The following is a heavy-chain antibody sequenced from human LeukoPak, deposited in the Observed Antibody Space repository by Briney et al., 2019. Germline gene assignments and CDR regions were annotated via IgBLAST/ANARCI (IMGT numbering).Heavy chain of an antibody. Sequence: GGSLRLSCTASGFTFGDYAMRWVRQAPGKGLEWVGFIRSKAYGGTTEYAASVKGRFTISRDDSKSIAYLQMNSLKIEDTAVYYCTRDRGVASGSYYYWRQGPLVTVSS. CDR3: TRDRGVASGSYYY. V-gene: IGHV3-49*04. CDR2: IRSKAYGGTT. CDR1: GFTFGDYA. J-gene: IGHJ4*02. D-gene: IGHD1-26*01.